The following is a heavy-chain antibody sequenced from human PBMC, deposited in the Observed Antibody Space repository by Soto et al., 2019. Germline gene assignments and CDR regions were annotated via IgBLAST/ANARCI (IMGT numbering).Heavy chain of an antibody. V-gene: IGHV1-69*13. CDR1: GGTFSSYA. CDR3: ARSRDSSSWYYGMDV. Sequence: SVKVSCKASGGTFSSYAISWVRQAPGQGLEWMGGIIPIFGTANYAQKFQGRVTITADESTSTAYMELSSLRSEGTAVYYCARSRDSSSWYYGMDVWGQGTTVTVSS. D-gene: IGHD6-13*01. CDR2: IIPIFGTA. J-gene: IGHJ6*02.